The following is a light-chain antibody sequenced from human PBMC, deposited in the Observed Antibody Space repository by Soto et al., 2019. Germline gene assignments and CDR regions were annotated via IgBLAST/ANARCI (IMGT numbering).Light chain of an antibody. CDR3: QSYDSSLSVV. J-gene: IGLJ2*01. CDR1: SSNIGAGYD. Sequence: QSVLTQPPSVSGAPGQRVTISCTGSSSNIGAGYDVHWYQQLPGTAPKLLIYGNCNRPSGVPDRFSGSKSGTSASLAITGLQGEDEGDYHCQSYDSSLSVVFGGGTKLTVL. V-gene: IGLV1-40*01. CDR2: GNC.